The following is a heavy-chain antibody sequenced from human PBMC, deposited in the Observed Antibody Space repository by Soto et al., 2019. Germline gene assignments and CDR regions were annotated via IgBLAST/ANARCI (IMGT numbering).Heavy chain of an antibody. J-gene: IGHJ5*02. CDR1: GYTFTGYY. Sequence: ASVKVSCKASGYTFTGYYMHWVRQAPGQGLEWMGWINPNSGGTNYAQKFQGWVTMTRDTSISTAYMELSRLRSDDTAVYYCARAVHCSGGSCYFWFDPWGQGTLVTVS. D-gene: IGHD2-15*01. CDR3: ARAVHCSGGSCYFWFDP. CDR2: INPNSGGT. V-gene: IGHV1-2*04.